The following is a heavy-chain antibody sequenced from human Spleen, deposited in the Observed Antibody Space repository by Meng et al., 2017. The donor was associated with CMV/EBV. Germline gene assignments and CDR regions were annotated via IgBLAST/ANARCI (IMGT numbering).Heavy chain of an antibody. D-gene: IGHD2-2*02. V-gene: IGHV1-18*01. CDR1: GYTFISYG. J-gene: IGHJ6*02. CDR2: ISAHNGNT. CDR3: ARGVVPAAIWSYYGMDV. Sequence: ASVKVSCKASGYTFISYGITWVRQAPGQGLEWMGWISAHNGNTNYAQKLQGGVTMTTDTSTSTAYMELRSLRSEDTAVYYCARGVVPAAIWSYYGMDVWGQGTTVTVSS.